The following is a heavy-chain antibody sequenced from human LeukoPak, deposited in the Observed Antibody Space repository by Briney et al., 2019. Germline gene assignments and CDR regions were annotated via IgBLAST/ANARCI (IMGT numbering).Heavy chain of an antibody. V-gene: IGHV1-18*01. Sequence: GASVKVSCKASGYTFTSYGISWVRQAPGQGLEWMGWISAYNGNTNYAQKLQGRVTITADKSTSTAYMELSSLRSEDTAVYYCARSYSGYDSYWGQGTLVTVSS. CDR1: GYTFTSYG. D-gene: IGHD5-12*01. CDR3: ARSYSGYDSY. CDR2: ISAYNGNT. J-gene: IGHJ4*02.